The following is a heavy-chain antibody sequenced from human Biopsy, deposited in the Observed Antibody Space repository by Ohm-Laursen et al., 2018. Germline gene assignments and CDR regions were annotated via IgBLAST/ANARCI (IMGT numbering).Heavy chain of an antibody. CDR1: GYTFTGYH. V-gene: IGHV1-2*02. Sequence: GALVKVSCKASGYTFTGYHVHWVRQAPGQGLEWMGWINAKTGDTNYAQKFQGRVTMTRDTSISTAYVDLSSLRSDDTAVYCCTRGGYYYDSLAYYYWFDPWGQGTLVTVFS. CDR3: TRGGYYYDSLAYYYWFDP. CDR2: INAKTGDT. D-gene: IGHD3-22*01. J-gene: IGHJ5*02.